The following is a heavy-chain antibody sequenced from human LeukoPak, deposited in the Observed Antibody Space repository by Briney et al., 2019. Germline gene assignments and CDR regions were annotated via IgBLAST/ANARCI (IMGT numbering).Heavy chain of an antibody. CDR3: ARDKGRNWLDP. CDR1: GFTFSSHG. CDR2: IWYDGSKK. Sequence: GGSLRLSCAASGFTFSSHGFYWVRRAPGKGLEWVALIWYDGSKKQYADSVKGRFTISRDDSKNTLYLEMNSLRAEDTAVYYCARDKGRNWLDPWGQGTLVTVSS. V-gene: IGHV3-33*07. J-gene: IGHJ5*02.